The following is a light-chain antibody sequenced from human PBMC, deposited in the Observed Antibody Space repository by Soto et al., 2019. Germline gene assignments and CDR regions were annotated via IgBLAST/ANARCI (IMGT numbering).Light chain of an antibody. V-gene: IGKV1-5*03. Sequence: DIQMTQSPSTLSASVGDRVTITCRASQSLNNWLAWYQQKPGKAPNLLIYRAFSLESGVPSRFRGSGFGTEFTLTISSLQPDDFATYYCQQYYTYPVTFGGGTKVDIK. J-gene: IGKJ4*01. CDR2: RAF. CDR1: QSLNNW. CDR3: QQYYTYPVT.